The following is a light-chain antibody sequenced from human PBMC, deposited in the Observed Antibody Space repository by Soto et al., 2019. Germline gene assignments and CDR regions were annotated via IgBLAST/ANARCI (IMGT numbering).Light chain of an antibody. V-gene: IGKV1-39*01. CDR1: QSISNH. Sequence: DLPMTQSPSSLSASVADSVIITCRASQSISNHLNWYQQKPGKAPKLLIYAASNLQSGVPSRFSGSGSGTHFTLTISSLQPEDFATYYCQQHYNTPRTFGQGTKVDIK. CDR3: QQHYNTPRT. J-gene: IGKJ1*01. CDR2: AAS.